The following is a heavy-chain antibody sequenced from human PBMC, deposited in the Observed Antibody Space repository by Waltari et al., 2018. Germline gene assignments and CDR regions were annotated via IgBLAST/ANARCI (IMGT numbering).Heavy chain of an antibody. D-gene: IGHD6-13*01. J-gene: IGHJ4*02. CDR1: GGSISSGSYY. Sequence: QVQLQESGPGLVKPSQTLSLTCTVSGGSISSGSYYWSWIRQPAGKGLEWIGRIYTSGSPNSNPPPKRRVTISVDTSKNQFSLKLSSGTAADTAVYYCAREEGGAAAGTEETVTDYWGQGTLVTVSS. V-gene: IGHV4-61*02. CDR3: AREEGGAAAGTEETVTDY. CDR2: IYTSGSP.